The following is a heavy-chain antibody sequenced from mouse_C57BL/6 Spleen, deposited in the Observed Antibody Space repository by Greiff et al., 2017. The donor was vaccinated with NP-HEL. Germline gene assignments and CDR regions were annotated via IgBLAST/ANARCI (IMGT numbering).Heavy chain of an antibody. CDR1: GYAFSSSW. CDR2: IYPGDGDT. Sequence: VQLQESGPELVKPGASVKISCKASGYAFSSSWMNWVKQRPGKGLEWIGRIYPGDGDTNYNGKFKGKATLTADKSSSTAYMQLSSLTSEDSGVYVCARWDFDYWGQGTTLTVSS. J-gene: IGHJ2*01. V-gene: IGHV1-82*01. CDR3: ARWDFDY.